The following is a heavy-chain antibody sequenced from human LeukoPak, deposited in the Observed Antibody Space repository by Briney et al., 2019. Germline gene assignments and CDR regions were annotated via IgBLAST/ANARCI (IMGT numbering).Heavy chain of an antibody. V-gene: IGHV3-30*18. D-gene: IGHD3-9*01. CDR1: GFTFSSYA. J-gene: IGHJ4*02. CDR3: TKGGFKYFDWSYFDY. CDR2: ISYDGSYQ. Sequence: GRSLRLSCAASGFTFSSYAMYWVRQAPGKGLEWVALISYDGSYQYSADSVRGRFTISRDNSRNPLYLQMNSLRAEDTAFYYCTKGGFKYFDWSYFDYWGQGTLVTVSS.